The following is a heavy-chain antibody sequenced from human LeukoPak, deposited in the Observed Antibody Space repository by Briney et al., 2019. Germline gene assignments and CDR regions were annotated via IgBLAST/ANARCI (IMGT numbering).Heavy chain of an antibody. Sequence: GESLKISCEASEYSFTSYWIGWVRQMPGKGLEWMGIIYPGDSDTRYNPSFQGQVTISADKSINTAYLQWSSLKASDTAMYYCARLPRTRDPRGYWYFDLWGRGTLVTVSS. CDR3: ARLPRTRDPRGYWYFDL. J-gene: IGHJ2*01. D-gene: IGHD1-1*01. CDR2: IYPGDSDT. V-gene: IGHV5-51*01. CDR1: EYSFTSYW.